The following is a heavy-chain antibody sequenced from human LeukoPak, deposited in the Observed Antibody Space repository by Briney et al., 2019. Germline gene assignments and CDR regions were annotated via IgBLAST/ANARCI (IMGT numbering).Heavy chain of an antibody. D-gene: IGHD6-13*01. CDR3: ARDLEYSSSWYFDY. V-gene: IGHV4-59*01. J-gene: IGHJ4*02. CDR2: IYYSGST. CDR1: GGSISSYY. Sequence: PSETLSLTCTVSGGSISSYYWSWIRQPPGKGLEWIGYIYYSGSTNYNPSLKSRVTISVDTSKNQFSLKLSSVTAADTAVYYCARDLEYSSSWYFDYWGQGTLVTVSS.